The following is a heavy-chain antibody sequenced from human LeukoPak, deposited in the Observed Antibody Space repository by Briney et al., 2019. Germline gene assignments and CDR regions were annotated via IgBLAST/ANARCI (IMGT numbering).Heavy chain of an antibody. V-gene: IGHV3-30*18. CDR3: AKDRYSYAFEYSDS. J-gene: IGHJ4*02. D-gene: IGHD5-18*01. Sequence: GGSLRLSCAASGFTFSSNAIHWVRQAPGKGLDWVAVISNDGSKKYYADSVKGRFTISRDNSKNTLSLQVSSLRTEDTAVYYCAKDRYSYAFEYSDSWGQGTLVTVSS. CDR2: ISNDGSKK. CDR1: GFTFSSNA.